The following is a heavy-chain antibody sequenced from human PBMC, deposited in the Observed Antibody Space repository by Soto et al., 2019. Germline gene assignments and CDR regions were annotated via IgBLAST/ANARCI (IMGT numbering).Heavy chain of an antibody. Sequence: SETLSLTCTVSGGSISSGGYYWSWIRQHPGKGLEWIGYIYYIGSTYYNPSLKSRVTISVDTSKNQFSLKLSSVTAADTAVYYCARAGRMVRGVHYGMEVWGQRTTVTVCS. CDR3: ARAGRMVRGVHYGMEV. D-gene: IGHD3-10*01. V-gene: IGHV4-31*03. CDR2: IYYIGST. J-gene: IGHJ6*02. CDR1: GGSISSGGYY.